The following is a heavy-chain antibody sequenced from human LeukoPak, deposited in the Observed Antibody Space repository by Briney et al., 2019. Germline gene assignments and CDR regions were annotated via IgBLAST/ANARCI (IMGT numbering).Heavy chain of an antibody. CDR2: IYYSGST. Sequence: SETLSLTCTVSGGSISSNTNYWGWIRQSPGKGLEWIGSIYYSGSTYYNPSLKSRVTISVDTSKNQFSLKLSSVTAADTAVYYCADLWFGEFVFDYWGQGTLVTVSS. D-gene: IGHD3-10*01. J-gene: IGHJ4*02. CDR3: ADLWFGEFVFDY. V-gene: IGHV4-39*07. CDR1: GGSISSNTNY.